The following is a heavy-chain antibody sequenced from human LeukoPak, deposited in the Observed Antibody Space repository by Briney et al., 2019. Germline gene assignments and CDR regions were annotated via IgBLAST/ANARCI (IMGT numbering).Heavy chain of an antibody. CDR1: GFTFSTYW. CDR3: ASGLELDY. Sequence: PGGSLRLSCAASGFTFSTYWMSWVRQAPGKGLEWVANINQDGSQKNYKDSLKGRLTISRDNAKNSLYLQMNSLRAEDTAVYYCASGLELDYWGQGTLVTVSS. J-gene: IGHJ4*02. V-gene: IGHV3-7*03. CDR2: INQDGSQK.